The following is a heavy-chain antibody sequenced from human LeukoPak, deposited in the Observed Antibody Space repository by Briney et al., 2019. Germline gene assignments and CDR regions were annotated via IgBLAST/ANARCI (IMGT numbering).Heavy chain of an antibody. J-gene: IGHJ4*02. CDR3: AREGPDCGGDCYYDY. Sequence: GGSLRLSCAASGFTFADHATSWVRQAPGKGLEWISVIYSAGSTYYADSVKGRFTISRDNSKNTLYLQMNTLRTEDTAVYYCAREGPDCGGDCYYDYWGQGTLVTVSS. V-gene: IGHV3-53*01. CDR1: GFTFADHA. D-gene: IGHD2-21*01. CDR2: IYSAGST.